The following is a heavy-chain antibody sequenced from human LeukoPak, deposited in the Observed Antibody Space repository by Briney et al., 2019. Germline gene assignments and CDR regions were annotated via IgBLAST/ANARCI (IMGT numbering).Heavy chain of an antibody. CDR3: ASSGYYAPHP. CDR2: IYHDGST. J-gene: IGHJ5*02. V-gene: IGHV4-4*02. Sequence: PSETLPLTCAVSGDSVSSDNWWSWLRQPPGKGLEWIGEIYHDGSTNYNPSLKSRVTISVDKLKSQFSMNLRSVTAADTAVYYCASSGYYAPHPWGQGTLVIVSS. D-gene: IGHD3-3*01. CDR1: GDSVSSDNW.